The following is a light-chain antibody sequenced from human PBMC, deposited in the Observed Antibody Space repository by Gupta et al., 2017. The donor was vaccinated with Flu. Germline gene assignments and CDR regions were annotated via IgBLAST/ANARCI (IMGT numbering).Light chain of an antibody. V-gene: IGKV2-28*01. CDR1: QSLLQITGHNY. CDR2: LGS. J-gene: IGKJ4*01. Sequence: ISCRFSQSLLQITGHNYLDGYVQKPGQSPQLLIYLGSTRASGVPDRISGSGSGTDFTLKINRVEAEDVGVYFCMQALQTPLTFGGGTKVEIQ. CDR3: MQALQTPLT.